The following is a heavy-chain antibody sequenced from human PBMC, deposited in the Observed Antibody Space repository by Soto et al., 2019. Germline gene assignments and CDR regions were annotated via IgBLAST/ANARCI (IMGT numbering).Heavy chain of an antibody. CDR3: ARVRITFGGVIVIPDAFDI. CDR2: ISAYNGNT. J-gene: IGHJ3*02. V-gene: IGHV1-18*04. CDR1: GYTFTSYG. D-gene: IGHD3-16*02. Sequence: GASVKVSCKASGYTFTSYGISWVRQAPGQGLEWMGWISAYNGNTNYAQKLQGRVTMTTDTSTSTAYTELRSLRSDDTAVYYCARVRITFGGVIVIPDAFDIWGQGTMVTVSS.